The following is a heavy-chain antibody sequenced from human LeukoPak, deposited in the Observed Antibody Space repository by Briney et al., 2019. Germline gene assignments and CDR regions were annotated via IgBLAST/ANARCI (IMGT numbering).Heavy chain of an antibody. D-gene: IGHD1-26*01. CDR3: ARFAVIVGATTGASHL. J-gene: IGHJ3*01. CDR1: GYTCTGYY. V-gene: IGHV1-2*02. Sequence: GASVKVSFMASGYTCTGYYMHWVRQAPGQGLEWMGWINPNSGGTNYAQKFQGRVTMTRDTSISTAYMELSRLRSDDTAVYYCARFAVIVGATTGASHLWGQGTMVTVSS. CDR2: INPNSGGT.